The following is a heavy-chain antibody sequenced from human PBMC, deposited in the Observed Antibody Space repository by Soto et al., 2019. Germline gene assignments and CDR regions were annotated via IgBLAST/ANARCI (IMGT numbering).Heavy chain of an antibody. CDR2: IYSGGST. CDR3: ARGYDYSRPNGFDP. J-gene: IGHJ5*02. CDR1: GFTVSSNY. Sequence: HPGGSLRLSCAASGFTVSSNYMSWVRQAPGKGLEWVSVIYSGGSTYYADSVKGRFTISRDNSKNTLYLQMNSLRAEDTAVYYCARGYDYSRPNGFDPWGQGTLVTVSS. D-gene: IGHD4-4*01. V-gene: IGHV3-66*01.